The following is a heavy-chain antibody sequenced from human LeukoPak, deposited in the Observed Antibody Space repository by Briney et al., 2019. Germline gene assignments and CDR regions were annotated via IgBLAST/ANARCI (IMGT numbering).Heavy chain of an antibody. J-gene: IGHJ3*02. CDR3: ARDRDYDRIDAFDI. CDR1: GGSISSYY. D-gene: IGHD3-22*01. Sequence: SETLSLTCTVSGGSISSYYWSWIRQPPGKGLEWIGYIYYRGSTNYNPSLKSRVTISVDTSKNQFSLKLSSVTAADTAVYYCARDRDYDRIDAFDIWGQGTMVTVSS. V-gene: IGHV4-59*01. CDR2: IYYRGST.